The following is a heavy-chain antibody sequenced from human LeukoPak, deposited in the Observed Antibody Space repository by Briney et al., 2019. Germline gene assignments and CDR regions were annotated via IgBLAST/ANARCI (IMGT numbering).Heavy chain of an antibody. D-gene: IGHD3-22*01. CDR3: ATERPDTSGSEIDY. J-gene: IGHJ4*02. Sequence: GGSLRLSCAASGFIFSNYAMHWVRQAPGKGPEWVAFIRYDGTNKYYADSVKGRFTISRDNSKNTLYLQVNSLRAEDTAVYYCATERPDTSGSEIDYWGQGTLVIVSS. CDR1: GFIFSNYA. V-gene: IGHV3-30*02. CDR2: IRYDGTNK.